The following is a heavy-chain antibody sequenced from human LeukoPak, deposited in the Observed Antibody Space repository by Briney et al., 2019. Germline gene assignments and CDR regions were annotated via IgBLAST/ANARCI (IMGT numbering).Heavy chain of an antibody. CDR2: ISGSGGST. Sequence: GGSLRLSCAASGFTFSSYAMRWVRQAPGKGLEWVSAISGSGGSTYYADSVKGRFTISRDNAKNSLYLQMNSLRAEDTAVYYCARDPFREDIVVVVAATPIWFDPWGQGTLVTVSS. D-gene: IGHD2-15*01. J-gene: IGHJ5*02. CDR3: ARDPFREDIVVVVAATPIWFDP. CDR1: GFTFSSYA. V-gene: IGHV3-23*01.